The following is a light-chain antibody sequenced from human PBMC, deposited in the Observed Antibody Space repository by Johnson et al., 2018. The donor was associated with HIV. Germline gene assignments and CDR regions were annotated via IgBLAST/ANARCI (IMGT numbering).Light chain of an antibody. V-gene: IGLV1-51*01. J-gene: IGLJ1*01. CDR1: GSNIGNNY. Sequence: QSVLTQPPSVSAAPGQKVTISCSGSGSNIGNNYVSWYQQLPGTAPKLLIYDNNKRPSRIPDRFSGSKSGTSATLGITGLQTGDEADYYCGTWDSSLRVGVFGTGTKVTVL. CDR3: GTWDSSLRVGV. CDR2: DNN.